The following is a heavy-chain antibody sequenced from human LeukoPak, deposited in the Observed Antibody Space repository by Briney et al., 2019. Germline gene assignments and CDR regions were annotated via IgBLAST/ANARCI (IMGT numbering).Heavy chain of an antibody. CDR2: IFYSGAT. J-gene: IGHJ5*02. D-gene: IGHD2-2*01. CDR3: ASQLRYCSSTSCSLNWFDP. CDR1: GASISSNTYY. Sequence: PSETLSLTCTVSGASISSNTYYWGWIRQPPGKGLEWIGSIFYSGATYYNPSLKSRLTISVDTSNNQFSLKLSSVTAADTAVYYCASQLRYCSSTSCSLNWFDPWGQGTLVTVAS. V-gene: IGHV4-39*01.